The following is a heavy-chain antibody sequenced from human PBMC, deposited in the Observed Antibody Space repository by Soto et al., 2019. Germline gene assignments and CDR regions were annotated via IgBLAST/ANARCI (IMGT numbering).Heavy chain of an antibody. CDR2: IYYSGST. CDR3: ARAYGSGSFFRYYYYYGMDV. V-gene: IGHV4-39*01. CDR1: GGSISSSSYY. J-gene: IGHJ6*02. Sequence: SETLSLTCTVSGGSISSSSYYWGWIRQPPGKGLEWIGSIYYSGSTYYNPSLKSRVTISVDTSKNQFSLKLSSVTAADTAVYYCARAYGSGSFFRYYYYYGMDVWGQGTTVTVSS. D-gene: IGHD3-10*01.